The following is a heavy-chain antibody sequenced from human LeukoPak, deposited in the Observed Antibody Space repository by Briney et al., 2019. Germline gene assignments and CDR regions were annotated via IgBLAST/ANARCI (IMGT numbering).Heavy chain of an antibody. CDR1: GYTFTGYY. J-gene: IGHJ4*02. V-gene: IGHV1-2*02. CDR2: INPNSGGT. CDR3: ARDPWFGADPLYYFDY. Sequence: GASVKVSCKASGYTFTGYYMHWVRQAPGQGLEWMGWINPNSGGTNYAQKFQGRVTMTRDTSISTAYMELSRLRSDDTAVYYCARDPWFGADPLYYFDYWGQGTLVTVSS. D-gene: IGHD3-10*01.